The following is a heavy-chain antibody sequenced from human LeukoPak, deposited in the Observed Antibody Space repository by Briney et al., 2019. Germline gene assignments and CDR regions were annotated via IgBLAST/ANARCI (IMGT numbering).Heavy chain of an antibody. J-gene: IGHJ4*02. CDR2: LKQDGSQK. CDR1: GITFTNYW. D-gene: IGHD3-3*01. CDR3: VTGVVNAWRFDY. V-gene: IGHV3-7*01. Sequence: GVSLRLSCAASGITFTNYWMIWVRQAPGKGLEWVASLKQDGSQKFYVDSVKGRFTISRDNAKNSLYLQMNSLRAEDTAVYYCVTGVVNAWRFDYWGQGTLVIVSS.